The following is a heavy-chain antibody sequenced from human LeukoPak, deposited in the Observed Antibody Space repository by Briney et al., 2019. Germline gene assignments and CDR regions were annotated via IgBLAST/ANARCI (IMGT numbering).Heavy chain of an antibody. CDR2: IWYDGSNK. D-gene: IGHD3-22*01. V-gene: IGHV3-33*08. CDR3: ARDSYETYYYDSSGPGDFDY. CDR1: GFTFSNYW. Sequence: PGGSLRLSCAASGFTFSNYWMHWVRQAPGKGLEWVAVIWYDGSNKYYADSVKGRFTISRDNSKNTLYLQMNSLRAEDTAVYYCARDSYETYYYDSSGPGDFDYWGQGTLVTVSS. J-gene: IGHJ4*02.